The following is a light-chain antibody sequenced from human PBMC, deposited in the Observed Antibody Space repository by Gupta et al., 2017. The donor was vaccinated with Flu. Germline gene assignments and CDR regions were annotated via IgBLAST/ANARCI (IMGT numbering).Light chain of an antibody. J-gene: IGKJ2*01. CDR1: QGVSRY. CDR3: QQVKSYPYT. Sequence: PSFLSASVGDRVTISCRASQGVSRYLAWYQQKVGKAPRLLIYSASTLQSGVPSRFSGSGIGRDFTLTIRSLQPEDFATYFCQQVKSYPYTCGQGTKLEIK. CDR2: SAS. V-gene: IGKV1-9*01.